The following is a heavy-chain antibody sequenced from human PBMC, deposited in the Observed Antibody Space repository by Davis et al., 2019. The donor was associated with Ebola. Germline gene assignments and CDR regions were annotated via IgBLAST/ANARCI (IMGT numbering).Heavy chain of an antibody. V-gene: IGHV3-48*01. CDR3: ARGGRWYDIMTEASLMDV. D-gene: IGHD3-9*01. CDR1: GFTFSSYS. CDR2: ISSSSTNI. Sequence: GGSLRLSCAVSGFTFSSYSMNWVRQAPGKGLEWISYISSSSTNIYYADSVKGRFTVSRDNAKNSVFLQMNSLRGEDAAVYYCARGGRWYDIMTEASLMDVWGKGTTVAVSS. J-gene: IGHJ6*04.